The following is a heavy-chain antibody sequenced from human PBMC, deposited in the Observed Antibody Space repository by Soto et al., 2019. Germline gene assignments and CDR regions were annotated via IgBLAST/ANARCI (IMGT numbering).Heavy chain of an antibody. V-gene: IGHV3-23*01. CDR3: AKLGVYCSGGSCWGGYYFDY. D-gene: IGHD2-15*01. CDR2: ISGSGGST. CDR1: GFTFSSYA. Sequence: EVQLLESGGGLVQPGGSLRLSCAASGFTFSSYAMSWVRQAPGKGLEWVSAISGSGGSTYYADSVKGRFTISRDNSKNTLYLQMNSLRAEDTAVYYCAKLGVYCSGGSCWGGYYFDYWGQGTLVTVSS. J-gene: IGHJ4*02.